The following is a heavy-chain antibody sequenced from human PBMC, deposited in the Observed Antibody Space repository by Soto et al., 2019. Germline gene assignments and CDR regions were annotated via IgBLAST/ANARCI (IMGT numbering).Heavy chain of an antibody. V-gene: IGHV4-38-2*01. D-gene: IGHD2-15*01. CDR3: ARGGSSPSGWFDP. J-gene: IGHJ5*02. CDR1: GYSISSGYY. CDR2: IYHSGST. Sequence: SETLSLTCAVSGYSISSGYYWGWIRQPPGKGLEWIGSIYHSGSTYYNPSLKSRVTISVDTSKNQFSLKLSSVTAADTAVYYCARGGSSPSGWFDPWGQGTLVPSPQ.